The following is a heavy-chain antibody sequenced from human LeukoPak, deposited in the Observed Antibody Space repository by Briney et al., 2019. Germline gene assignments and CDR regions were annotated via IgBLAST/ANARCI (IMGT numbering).Heavy chain of an antibody. J-gene: IGHJ4*02. CDR3: AKERSTIRGWFGEFDF. V-gene: IGHV3-23*01. CDR2: ISGSATST. D-gene: IGHD3-10*01. Sequence: GGSLRLSCAASGFTFSNYATSWVRQAPGKGLQWVSGISGSATSTYYADSVKGRFTISRDNSKNTLYLQMNSLRAEDTAVYYCAKERSTIRGWFGEFDFWGQGTLVTVSS. CDR1: GFTFSNYA.